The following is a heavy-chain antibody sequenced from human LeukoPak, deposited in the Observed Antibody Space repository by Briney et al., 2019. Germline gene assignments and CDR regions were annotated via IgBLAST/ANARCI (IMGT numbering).Heavy chain of an antibody. CDR2: TYYRSKWYN. Sequence: SQTLSLTCAISGDSVSSNSAAWNWIRQSPSRGLEWLGRTYYRSKWYNDYAVSVKSRITINSDTSKNQFSLKLSSVTAADTAVYYCARHDHTVGAIHFDYWGQGTLVTVSS. J-gene: IGHJ4*02. CDR1: GDSVSSNSAA. CDR3: ARHDHTVGAIHFDY. D-gene: IGHD1-26*01. V-gene: IGHV6-1*01.